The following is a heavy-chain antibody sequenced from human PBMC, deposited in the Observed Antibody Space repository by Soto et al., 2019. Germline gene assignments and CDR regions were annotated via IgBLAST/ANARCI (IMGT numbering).Heavy chain of an antibody. V-gene: IGHV4-4*02. Sequence: PSETLSLTGAVAGGSISSSNWWSWVRQPPGKGLEWIGEIYHSGSTNYNPSLKSRVTISVDKSKNQFSLKLSSVTAADTAVYYCARLGTGDSSGYYYENYYLDYWGQGTLVTVSS. CDR1: GGSISSSNW. J-gene: IGHJ4*02. CDR2: IYHSGST. D-gene: IGHD3-22*01. CDR3: ARLGTGDSSGYYYENYYLDY.